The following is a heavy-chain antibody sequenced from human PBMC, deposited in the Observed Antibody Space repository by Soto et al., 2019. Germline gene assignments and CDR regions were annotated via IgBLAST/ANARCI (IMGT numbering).Heavy chain of an antibody. Sequence: GGSLRLSCAASGFTFSSYTMNWARQAPGKGLEWVSYISSSSSTIYYADSVKGRFTISRDNAKNSLYLQMNSLRDEDTAVYYCARDLGGYCTNGVCSSAWFDPWGQATLVTVSS. J-gene: IGHJ5*02. D-gene: IGHD2-8*01. CDR1: GFTFSSYT. CDR2: ISSSSSTI. V-gene: IGHV3-48*02. CDR3: ARDLGGYCTNGVCSSAWFDP.